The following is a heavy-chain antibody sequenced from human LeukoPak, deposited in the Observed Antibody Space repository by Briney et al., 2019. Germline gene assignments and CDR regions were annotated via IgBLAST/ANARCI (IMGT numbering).Heavy chain of an antibody. CDR1: GDSISNYY. CDR3: ARARGVMATMNFDY. V-gene: IGHV4-59*01. J-gene: IGHJ4*02. D-gene: IGHD5-24*01. Sequence: SETLSLTCTVSGDSISNYYWSWIRQPPGKGLEWIGYIYYSGIIDYNPSLKSRVTMSVDTSKTRFSLRLTFVTPADTAVYYCARARGVMATMNFDYWGQGTLVTVSS. CDR2: IYYSGII.